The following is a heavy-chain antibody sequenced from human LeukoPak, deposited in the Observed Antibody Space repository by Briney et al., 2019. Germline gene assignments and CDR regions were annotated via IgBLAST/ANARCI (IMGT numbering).Heavy chain of an antibody. D-gene: IGHD1-26*01. CDR1: GFTFTKYA. V-gene: IGHV3-23*01. J-gene: IGHJ4*02. CDR3: ARVSRGKWELLGAHDY. Sequence: PGGSLRLSCAASGFTFTKYAMSWVRQAAGKGLEWVSAIGGSGTKTFYAESVKGRFTISRDNARKSVYLQMNSLRAEDTAVYYCARVSRGKWELLGAHDYWGQGTLVTVSS. CDR2: IGGSGTKT.